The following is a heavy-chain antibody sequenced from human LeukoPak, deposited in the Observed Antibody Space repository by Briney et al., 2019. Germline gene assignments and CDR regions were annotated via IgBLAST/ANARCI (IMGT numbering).Heavy chain of an antibody. Sequence: GGSLRLSCAASGFTFSSYSMNWVRQAPGKGLEWVSSISSSSSYIYYADSVKGRFTISRDNAKNSLYLQMNSLRAEDTAVYYCARDWQQLAPNWFDPWGQGTLVTVSS. CDR3: ARDWQQLAPNWFDP. J-gene: IGHJ5*02. D-gene: IGHD6-13*01. CDR1: GFTFSSYS. V-gene: IGHV3-21*01. CDR2: ISSSSSYI.